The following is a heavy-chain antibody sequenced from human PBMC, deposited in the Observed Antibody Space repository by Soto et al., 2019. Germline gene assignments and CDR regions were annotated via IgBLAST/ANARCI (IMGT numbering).Heavy chain of an antibody. Sequence: ASVKVSCKASGYTFTGFPIHWVRQAPGQRLEWMGWINAGSGKAESAQKFQGRVTINRDTSASTVYMELNSLRPEDTAVYYCARVGIVGFDYWGQGTLVTVSS. J-gene: IGHJ4*02. CDR1: GYTFTGFP. CDR2: INAGSGKA. CDR3: ARVGIVGFDY. V-gene: IGHV1-3*01. D-gene: IGHD2-21*01.